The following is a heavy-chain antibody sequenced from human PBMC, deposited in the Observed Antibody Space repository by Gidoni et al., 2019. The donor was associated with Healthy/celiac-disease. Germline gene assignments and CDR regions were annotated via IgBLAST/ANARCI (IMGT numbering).Heavy chain of an antibody. Sequence: EVQLVESGGGLVQPGGSLRLSCAASGFTFSRYDMPWVRQATGKGLEWVSAIGTAGDTYYPGSVKGRFTISRENAKNSLYLQMNSLRAGDTAVYYCARAYPRDYYGSGSYYNYGMDVWGQGTTVTVSS. V-gene: IGHV3-13*01. CDR3: ARAYPRDYYGSGSYYNYGMDV. D-gene: IGHD3-10*01. CDR1: GFTFSRYD. J-gene: IGHJ6*02. CDR2: IGTAGDT.